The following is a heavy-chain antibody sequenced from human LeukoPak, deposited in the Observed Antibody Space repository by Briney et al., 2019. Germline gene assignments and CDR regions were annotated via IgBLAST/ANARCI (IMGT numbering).Heavy chain of an antibody. V-gene: IGHV4-59*08. J-gene: IGHJ5*02. CDR2: IYYSGST. Sequence: SETLSLTCTVSGGSISSYYWSWIRQPPGKGLEWIGYIYYSGSTNYNPSLKSRVTISVDTSKNQFSLKLSSVTAADTAVYYCARLDSSSWYRWFDPWGQGTLVTVSS. D-gene: IGHD6-13*01. CDR1: GGSISSYY. CDR3: ARLDSSSWYRWFDP.